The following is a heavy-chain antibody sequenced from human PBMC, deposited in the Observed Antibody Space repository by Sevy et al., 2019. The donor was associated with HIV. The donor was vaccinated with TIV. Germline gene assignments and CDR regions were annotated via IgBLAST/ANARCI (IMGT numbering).Heavy chain of an antibody. CDR1: GXXSXGYW. V-gene: IGHV3-7*03. CDR3: ARDXVKXXXVVXXXX. Sequence: GGSLXLXXAASGXXSXGYWMXXXXQXXXKXLEWXXXXXXXXXXKXYVDSVKGRFSISRDNAESSVYLHMKSLRGDDTAVYYCARDXVKXXXVVXXXXXGXGTMVTVSS. J-gene: IGHJ3*01. CDR2: XXXXXXXK.